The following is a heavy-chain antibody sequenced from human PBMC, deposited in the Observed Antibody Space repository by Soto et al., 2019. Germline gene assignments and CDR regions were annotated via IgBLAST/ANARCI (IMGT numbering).Heavy chain of an antibody. D-gene: IGHD3-22*01. CDR1: GGSISSYY. CDR3: ARDQINYYDSSGYYPF. V-gene: IGHV4-4*07. Sequence: SETLSLTCTVSGGSISSYYWSWIRQPAGKGLEWIGRIYTSGSTNYNPSLKSRVTMSVDTSKNQFSLKLSSVTAADTAVYYCARDQINYYDSSGYYPFWGQGTLVTVLL. CDR2: IYTSGST. J-gene: IGHJ4*02.